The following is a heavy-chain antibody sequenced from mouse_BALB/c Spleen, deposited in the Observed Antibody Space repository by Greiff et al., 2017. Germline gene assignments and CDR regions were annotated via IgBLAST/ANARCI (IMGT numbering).Heavy chain of an antibody. CDR3: ARASGGLRGYFDY. D-gene: IGHD2-4*01. Sequence: EVKLVESGGGLVQPGGSLRLSCAPSGFTFSDFYMEWVRQPPGKRLEWIAASRNKANDYTTEYSASVKGRFIVSRDTSQSILYLQMNALRAEDTAMYYCARASGGLRGYFDYWGQGTTLTVSA. CDR2: SRNKANDYTT. J-gene: IGHJ2*01. CDR1: GFTFSDFY. V-gene: IGHV7-1*02.